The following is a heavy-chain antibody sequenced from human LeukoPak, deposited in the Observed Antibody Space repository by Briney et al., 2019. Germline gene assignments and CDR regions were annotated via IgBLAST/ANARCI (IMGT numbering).Heavy chain of an antibody. V-gene: IGHV3-7*01. CDR2: IKQDGSER. CDR3: VRGGRRHDVSAYTESPDY. J-gene: IGHJ4*02. CDR1: GPHFIISW. D-gene: IGHD3-22*01. Sequence: GGSLRLSCAASGPHFIISWMSWVRQAPGKGLEWVANIKQDGSERYYVDAVKGRFTISRDNAKNSFHLQMSSLRRDDTAVYYCVRGGRRHDVSAYTESPDYWGQGTLVTVSS.